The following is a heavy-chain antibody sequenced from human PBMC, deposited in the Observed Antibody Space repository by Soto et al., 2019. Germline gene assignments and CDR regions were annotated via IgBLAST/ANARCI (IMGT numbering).Heavy chain of an antibody. CDR2: ISGSGGST. CDR1: GLTFNIYA. Sequence: PGGSMKLSSAASGLTFNIYAMGWARQAPGKGLEWVSAISGSGGSTYYADSAKGRFTISRDNSKNTLYLQMNSLRAEDTAVYYCAKIPSDYWGQGTLVTVSS. CDR3: AKIPSDY. V-gene: IGHV3-23*01. J-gene: IGHJ4*02.